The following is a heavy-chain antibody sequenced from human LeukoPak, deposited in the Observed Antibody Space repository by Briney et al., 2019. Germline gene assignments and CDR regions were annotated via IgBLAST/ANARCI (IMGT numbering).Heavy chain of an antibody. V-gene: IGHV4-34*01. J-gene: IGHJ4*02. Sequence: SETLSLTCAVYGGSFSDYYWSWIRQPPGKGLEWIGEINHSGSTNYNPSLKSRVTISVDTSKNQFSLRLSSVTAADTAVYYCARLDIVAMSNWDYWGQGTLVTVSS. CDR2: INHSGST. D-gene: IGHD5-12*01. CDR3: ARLDIVAMSNWDY. CDR1: GGSFSDYY.